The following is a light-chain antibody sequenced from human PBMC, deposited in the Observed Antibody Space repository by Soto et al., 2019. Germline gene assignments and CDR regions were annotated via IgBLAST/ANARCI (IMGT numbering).Light chain of an antibody. CDR1: QSVSSS. Sequence: EIVMTQSPATLSVSPGERATLSCRASQSVSSSLAWYQQKPGQAPRLLIYGASTRATGIPARFSGSGSGTEFTLTISTLQSEDFAVYYCQQYNNWWTFGQGTKEEI. CDR2: GAS. J-gene: IGKJ1*01. CDR3: QQYNNWWT. V-gene: IGKV3-15*01.